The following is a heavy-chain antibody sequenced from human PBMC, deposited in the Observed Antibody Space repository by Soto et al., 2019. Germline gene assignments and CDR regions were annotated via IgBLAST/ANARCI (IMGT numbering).Heavy chain of an antibody. Sequence: EVQLVESGGGLVQPGGSLRLSCAASGFTFSNYWIHWVRQVPGKGLVWVSLVNSDGTSTSYADFVKGRFTITRDNAKNTVYLQMDNLGADDTAVYYCTRGGTTTTYWGLFSYWGQGALVAVSS. CDR1: GFTFSNYW. CDR2: VNSDGTST. V-gene: IGHV3-74*03. D-gene: IGHD7-27*01. J-gene: IGHJ4*02. CDR3: TRGGTTTTYWGLFSY.